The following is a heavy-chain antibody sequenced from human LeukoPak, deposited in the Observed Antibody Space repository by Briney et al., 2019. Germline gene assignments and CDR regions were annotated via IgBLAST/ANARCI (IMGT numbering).Heavy chain of an antibody. CDR3: ARAAREYCGGDCYPYYYYYYMDV. D-gene: IGHD2-21*02. CDR1: GFTVSSNY. J-gene: IGHJ6*03. V-gene: IGHV3-53*01. Sequence: PGGSLRLSCAASGFTVSSNYMSWVRQAPGEGLEWVSVIYSGGSTYYADSVKGRFTISRDNSKNTLYLQMSSLRAEDTAVYYCARAAREYCGGDCYPYYYYYYMDVWGKGTTVTVSS. CDR2: IYSGGST.